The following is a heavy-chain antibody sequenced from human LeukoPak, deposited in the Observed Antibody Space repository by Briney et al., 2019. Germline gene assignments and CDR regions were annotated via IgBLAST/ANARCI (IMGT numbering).Heavy chain of an antibody. Sequence: GGSLRLSCAASGFTFSSYWMSWVRQAPGKGLEWVANIKQDGSEKYYVDSVKGRFTISRDNAKNSLYLQMNSLRADDTAVYYCARWGIVGHDAFDLWGQGTMVTVSS. CDR2: IKQDGSEK. V-gene: IGHV3-7*01. CDR3: ARWGIVGHDAFDL. J-gene: IGHJ3*01. D-gene: IGHD3-22*01. CDR1: GFTFSSYW.